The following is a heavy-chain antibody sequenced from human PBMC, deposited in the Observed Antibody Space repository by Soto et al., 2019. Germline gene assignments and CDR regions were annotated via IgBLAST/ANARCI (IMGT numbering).Heavy chain of an antibody. D-gene: IGHD5-12*01. Sequence: ASVKVSCKASGYTFTSYDINWVRQATGQGLEWMGWMNPNSGNTGYAQKLQGRVTMTTDTSTSTAYMELRSLRSDDTAVYYCARFLNSGYDPWFDPWGQGTLVTVSS. V-gene: IGHV1-8*01. CDR2: MNPNSGNT. CDR3: ARFLNSGYDPWFDP. CDR1: GYTFTSYD. J-gene: IGHJ5*02.